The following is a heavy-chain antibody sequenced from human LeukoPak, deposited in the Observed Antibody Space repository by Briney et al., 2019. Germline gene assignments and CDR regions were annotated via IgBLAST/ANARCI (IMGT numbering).Heavy chain of an antibody. CDR3: ARHQVVPSKRPFDY. J-gene: IGHJ4*02. Sequence: KPGGSLRLSCAASGLTFSDYFMSWIRQAPGRGLEWVSYIGNSDSTIYYADSVKGRFTISRDSAKNTLYLQMNSLRAEDTAVYYCARHQVVPSKRPFDYWGQGTLVTVSS. CDR1: GLTFSDYF. V-gene: IGHV3-11*01. CDR2: IGNSDSTI. D-gene: IGHD2-2*01.